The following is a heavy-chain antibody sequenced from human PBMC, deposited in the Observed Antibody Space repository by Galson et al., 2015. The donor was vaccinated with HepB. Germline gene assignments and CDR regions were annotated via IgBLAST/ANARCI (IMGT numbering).Heavy chain of an antibody. CDR1: GYSFTKYW. CDR3: ARLQGGRTWFDP. D-gene: IGHD2-15*01. CDR2: FYPGDSDT. J-gene: IGHJ5*02. Sequence: QSGAEVKRLGESLTISCKGSGYSFTKYWIVWVRQMPGKGLEWMGIFYPGDSDTRYSPSFQGQVTFSADKSVSTAYLQWSSLKASDTAMYYCARLQGGRTWFDPWGQGTLVTVSS. V-gene: IGHV5-51*01.